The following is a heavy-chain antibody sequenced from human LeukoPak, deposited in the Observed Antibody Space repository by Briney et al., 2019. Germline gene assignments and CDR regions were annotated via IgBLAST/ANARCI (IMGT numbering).Heavy chain of an antibody. V-gene: IGHV4-59*11. D-gene: IGHD4-23*01. Sequence: SETLSLTCAVYGASFSGHYWSWIRQPPGKGLEWSGDIYYSGSTNYNPSLKSRVTISVDTSKNQFSLKLSSVTAADTAVYYCARGRGNPGVYYYGMDVWGQGTTVTVSS. J-gene: IGHJ6*02. CDR3: ARGRGNPGVYYYGMDV. CDR2: IYYSGST. CDR1: GASFSGHY.